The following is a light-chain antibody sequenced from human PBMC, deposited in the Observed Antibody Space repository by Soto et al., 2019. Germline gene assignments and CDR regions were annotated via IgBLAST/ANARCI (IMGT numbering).Light chain of an antibody. CDR2: DAS. CDR1: QNISSW. J-gene: IGKJ1*01. CDR3: QHYKAFSPWT. V-gene: IGKV1-5*01. Sequence: DIQMTQSPSALSASVGDRVTITCRASQNISSWLAWYQQKPGKAPKSLIYDASSLESGVPSRLSGSGSGTEFTLTISNLQPDDSATYYCQHYKAFSPWTFGQGTKVEI.